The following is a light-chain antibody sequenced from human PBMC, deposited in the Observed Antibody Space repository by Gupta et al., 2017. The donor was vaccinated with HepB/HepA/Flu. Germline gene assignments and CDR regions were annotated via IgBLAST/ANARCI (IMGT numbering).Light chain of an antibody. J-gene: IGKJ2*01. V-gene: IGKV4-1*01. CDR2: WAS. CDR1: QSVLYSSNNKNY. CDR3: QQYYSTPYT. Sequence: DIVMTQSPDSLAVSLGERATINCKSSQSVLYSSNNKNYLAWFQQKPGQPPKLLIYWASTRKSGVPDRFSGSGSGTDFTLTISSPQAEDVAVYYCQQYYSTPYTFGQGTKLEIK.